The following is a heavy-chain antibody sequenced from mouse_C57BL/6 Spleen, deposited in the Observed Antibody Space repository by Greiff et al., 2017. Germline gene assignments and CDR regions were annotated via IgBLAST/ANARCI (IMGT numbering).Heavy chain of an antibody. Sequence: QVQLQQPGAELVKPGASVKLSCKASGYTFTSYWMHWVKQRPGQGLEWIGMIHPNSGSTNYNEKFKSKATLTVDKSSSTAYMQLSSLTSEDSAVYYCARGEIYYGNYFAYWGQGTLVTVSA. J-gene: IGHJ3*01. CDR3: ARGEIYYGNYFAY. V-gene: IGHV1-64*01. D-gene: IGHD2-1*01. CDR1: GYTFTSYW. CDR2: IHPNSGST.